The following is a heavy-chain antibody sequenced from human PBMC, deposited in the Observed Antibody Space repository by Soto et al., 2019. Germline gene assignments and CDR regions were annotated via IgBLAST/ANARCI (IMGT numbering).Heavy chain of an antibody. Sequence: ASVKVSCKASGYTFTSYGISWVRQAPGQGLEWMGWISAYNGNTNYAQKLQGRVTMTTDTSTSTAYMELRSLRSDDTAVYYCARDAYYYDSSGYYCFDYWGQGTLVTVSP. D-gene: IGHD3-22*01. CDR1: GYTFTSYG. CDR2: ISAYNGNT. CDR3: ARDAYYYDSSGYYCFDY. J-gene: IGHJ4*02. V-gene: IGHV1-18*01.